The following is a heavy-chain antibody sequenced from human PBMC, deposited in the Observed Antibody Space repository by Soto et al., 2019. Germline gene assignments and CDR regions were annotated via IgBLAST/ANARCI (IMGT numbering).Heavy chain of an antibody. CDR1: GFSFSSFA. D-gene: IGHD1-26*01. CDR2: IGDSGAST. V-gene: IGHV3-23*01. J-gene: IGHJ6*04. Sequence: EVLLLESGGGLVQPGGSLRLSCEASGFSFSSFAMNWVRQAPGKGLEWVSAIGDSGASTYYADSVKGRFTISRDNSRNTLYLQLNSRRAEATPVYYCAKGVELDVWGNGTTVTVSS. CDR3: AKGVELDV.